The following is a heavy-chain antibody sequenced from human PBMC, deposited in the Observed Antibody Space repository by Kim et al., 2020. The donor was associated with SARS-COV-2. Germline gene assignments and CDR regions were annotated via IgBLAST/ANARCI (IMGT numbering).Heavy chain of an antibody. J-gene: IGHJ6*02. Sequence: SVKVSCKASGGTFSSYAISWVRQAPGQGLEWMGGIIPIFGTANYAQKFQGRVTITADESTSTAYMELSSLRSEDTAVYYCARGTLTRDYYYYYGMDVWGQGTTVTVSS. CDR1: GGTFSSYA. CDR3: ARGTLTRDYYYYYGMDV. D-gene: IGHD1-1*01. V-gene: IGHV1-69*13. CDR2: IIPIFGTA.